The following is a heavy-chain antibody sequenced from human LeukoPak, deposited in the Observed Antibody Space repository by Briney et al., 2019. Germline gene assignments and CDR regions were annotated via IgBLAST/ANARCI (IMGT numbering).Heavy chain of an antibody. Sequence: ASVKVSCKASGYTFTNYGISWVRQAPGQGLEWMAWISAYNGNTDYAQKYQGRVTVTADTSTSTAYMELRSLRSDDTAVYYCARSGCSAGSCYSQTVKFDSWGQGTLVTVSS. J-gene: IGHJ4*02. CDR3: ARSGCSAGSCYSQTVKFDS. V-gene: IGHV1-18*01. D-gene: IGHD2-15*01. CDR1: GYTFTNYG. CDR2: ISAYNGNT.